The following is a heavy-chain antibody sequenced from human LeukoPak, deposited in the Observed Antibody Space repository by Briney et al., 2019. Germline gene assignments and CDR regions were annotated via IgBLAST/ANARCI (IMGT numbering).Heavy chain of an antibody. Sequence: GGSLRLSCAASGFTFSSYAMSWVRLAPGKGLEWVSALSDSGAHTYYADSVKGRFTISRDNSKNTLYLQMNSLRAEDTAVYYCARGYCTGTSCYQRNWFDPWGQGSLVTVSS. CDR1: GFTFSSYA. V-gene: IGHV3-23*01. D-gene: IGHD2-2*01. J-gene: IGHJ5*02. CDR2: LSDSGAHT. CDR3: ARGYCTGTSCYQRNWFDP.